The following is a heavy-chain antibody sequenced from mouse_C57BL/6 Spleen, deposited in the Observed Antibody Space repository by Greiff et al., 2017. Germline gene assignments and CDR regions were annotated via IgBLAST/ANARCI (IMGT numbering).Heavy chain of an antibody. CDR1: GFTFSSYG. D-gene: IGHD2-4*01. CDR3: AREGYDYLWYFDV. J-gene: IGHJ1*03. Sequence: EVQLVESGGDLVKPGGSLKLSCAASGFTFSSYGMSWVRQTPDKRLEWVATISSGGSYTYYPDSVKGRFTISRDNAKNTLYLQMSSLKSEDTAMYYCAREGYDYLWYFDVWGTGTTVTVSS. CDR2: ISSGGSYT. V-gene: IGHV5-6*01.